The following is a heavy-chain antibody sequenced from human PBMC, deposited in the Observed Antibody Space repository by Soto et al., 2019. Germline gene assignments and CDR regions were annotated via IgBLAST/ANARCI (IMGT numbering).Heavy chain of an antibody. J-gene: IGHJ4*02. Sequence: QVQLVESGGGVVQPGRSLRLSCEVSGLTFRTYGIHWVRQAPGKGLEWVAIISNEGSDEKYADSVKGRFTISRDNSKNTLYLQMNSLRVEDTAVYYCAKGCGSGGSCYIIDYWGQGTLVTVSS. D-gene: IGHD2-15*01. CDR2: ISNEGSDE. CDR1: GLTFRTYG. CDR3: AKGCGSGGSCYIIDY. V-gene: IGHV3-30*18.